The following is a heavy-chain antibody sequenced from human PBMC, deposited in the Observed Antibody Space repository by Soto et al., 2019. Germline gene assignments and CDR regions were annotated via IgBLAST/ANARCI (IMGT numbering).Heavy chain of an antibody. J-gene: IGHJ5*02. Sequence: SETLSLTCTVSGGSISSYYWSWIRQPPGKGLEWIGYIYYSGSTNYNPSLKSRVTISVDTSKNQFSLKLSSVTAADTALYYCARALYSYGPKFDPWGQGTLVTVSS. CDR2: IYYSGST. D-gene: IGHD5-18*01. CDR1: GGSISSYY. CDR3: ARALYSYGPKFDP. V-gene: IGHV4-59*01.